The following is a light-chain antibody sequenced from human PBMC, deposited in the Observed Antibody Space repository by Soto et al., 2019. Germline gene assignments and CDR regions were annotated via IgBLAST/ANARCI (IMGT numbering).Light chain of an antibody. CDR2: GAS. J-gene: IGKJ1*01. CDR3: HQRSNWPPDT. V-gene: IGKV3-11*01. Sequence: EIVLTHSPDTLSLSPGEGASLSCRASQSVHTFLAWYQQKPGQPPRLLIYGASTRATGVPARFSGSGSGTDFTLTISSLEPEDFAVYYCHQRSNWPPDTFGQGTKVDIK. CDR1: QSVHTF.